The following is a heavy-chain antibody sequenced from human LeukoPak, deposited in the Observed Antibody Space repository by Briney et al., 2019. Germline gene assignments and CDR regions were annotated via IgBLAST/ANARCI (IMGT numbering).Heavy chain of an antibody. CDR2: ITGNALNT. J-gene: IGHJ4*02. D-gene: IGHD3-22*01. Sequence: GGSLRLSCAASGFTFSNYAMRWVRQAPGKGLEWVSSITGNALNTYQADFIKGRFTISRDDSKNTLYLHLSSLRVEDTAVYYCAKLQDFYDNSGYSYFDNWGQGTLVTVSS. CDR3: AKLQDFYDNSGYSYFDN. CDR1: GFTFSNYA. V-gene: IGHV3-23*01.